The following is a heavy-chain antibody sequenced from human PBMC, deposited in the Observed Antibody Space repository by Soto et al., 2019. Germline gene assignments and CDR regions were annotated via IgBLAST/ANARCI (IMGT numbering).Heavy chain of an antibody. CDR1: GGTFSSYA. V-gene: IGHV1-69*10. Sequence: ASVKVSCNASGGTFSSYAISWVRQAPGQGLEWMGGIIPILGIANYAQKFQGRVTITADKSTSTAYMELSSLRSEDTAVYYCARGGYEGDSSGYYFDYWGQGTLVTVSS. D-gene: IGHD3-22*01. CDR2: IIPILGIA. J-gene: IGHJ4*02. CDR3: ARGGYEGDSSGYYFDY.